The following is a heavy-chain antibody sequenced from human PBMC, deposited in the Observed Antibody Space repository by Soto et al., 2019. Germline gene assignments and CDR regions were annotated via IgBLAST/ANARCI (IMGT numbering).Heavy chain of an antibody. J-gene: IGHJ5*02. D-gene: IGHD2-15*01. CDR2: IIPIFGTP. V-gene: IGHV1-69*06. CDR3: ARGLECRGYCLDKPTWFGP. CDR1: GGTFSTYT. Sequence: GASVKVSCKASGGTFSTYTFSWVRQAPGQGLEWMGRIIPIFGTPYYAQKFQGRVTITADMSTSTVYMELSSLGSDDTAVYFCARGLECRGYCLDKPTWFGPWGQGTLVTVSS.